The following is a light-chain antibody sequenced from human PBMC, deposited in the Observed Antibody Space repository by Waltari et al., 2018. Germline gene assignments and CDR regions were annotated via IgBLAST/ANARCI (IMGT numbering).Light chain of an antibody. CDR2: RAS. V-gene: IGKV4-1*01. CDR1: QRVFYSSKNKNY. CDR3: QQYYGNPRT. Sequence: DIVMTQSPDSLAVYLGARATINCKSSQRVFYSSKNKNYLAWYQQKPGQAPKLLIYRASTRESGVPDRFSGSGSGTDFTLTISSLQAEDVAVYYCQQYYGNPRTFGQGTKLEIK. J-gene: IGKJ2*01.